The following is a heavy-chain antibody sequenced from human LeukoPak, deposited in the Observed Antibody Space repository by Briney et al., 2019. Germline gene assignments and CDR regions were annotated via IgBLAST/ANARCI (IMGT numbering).Heavy chain of an antibody. D-gene: IGHD2-15*01. CDR2: IYYSGST. Sequence: SETLSLTCTVSGGSISSYYWIWIRQPPGKGLEWIGYIYYSGSTNYNPSLKSRVAISVDTSKNQFSLRLSSVTAADTAVYYCARGLGMDHHSGGSDWFDPWGQGALVTVSS. CDR1: GGSISSYY. CDR3: ARGLGMDHHSGGSDWFDP. J-gene: IGHJ5*02. V-gene: IGHV4-59*01.